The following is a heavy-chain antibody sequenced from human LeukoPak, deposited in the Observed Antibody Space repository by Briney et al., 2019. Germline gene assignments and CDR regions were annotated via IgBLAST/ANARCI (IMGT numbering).Heavy chain of an antibody. J-gene: IGHJ4*02. CDR1: GFTFSSYS. Sequence: PGGSLRLSCAASGFTFSSYSMNWVRQAPGKGLEWVSSISSSSSYIYYADSVKGRFTISRDNAKNSLHLQMNSLRAEDTAVYYCARVRYGDYNFDYWGQGTLVTVSS. D-gene: IGHD4-17*01. V-gene: IGHV3-21*01. CDR3: ARVRYGDYNFDY. CDR2: ISSSSSYI.